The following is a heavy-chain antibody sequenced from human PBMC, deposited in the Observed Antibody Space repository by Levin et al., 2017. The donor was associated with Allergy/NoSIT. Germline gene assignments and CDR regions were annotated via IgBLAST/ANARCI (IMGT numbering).Heavy chain of an antibody. CDR2: ISGSGGST. CDR1: GFTFSSYA. J-gene: IGHJ3*02. V-gene: IGHV3-23*01. CDR3: AEVLRWELPPMDAFDI. Sequence: QPGGSLRLSCAASGFTFSSYAMSWVRQAPGKGLEWVSAISGSGGSTYYADSVKGRFTISRDNSKNTLYLQMNSLRAEDTAVYYCAEVLRWELPPMDAFDIWGQGTMVTVSS. D-gene: IGHD1-26*01.